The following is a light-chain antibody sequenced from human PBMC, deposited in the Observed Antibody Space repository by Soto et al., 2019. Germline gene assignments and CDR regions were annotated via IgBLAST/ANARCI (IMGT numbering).Light chain of an antibody. V-gene: IGLV2-23*02. CDR2: EVT. CDR1: SSDVGSYNL. CDR3: CSYAGSSTWV. J-gene: IGLJ3*02. Sequence: QSVLTQPASVSGSPGQSINISCTGTSSDVGSYNLVSWYQQHPGKAPKLMISEVTTRPSGISARFSGSKSGNTASLTISGLQAEDESDYYCCSYAGSSTWVFGGGTQLTVL.